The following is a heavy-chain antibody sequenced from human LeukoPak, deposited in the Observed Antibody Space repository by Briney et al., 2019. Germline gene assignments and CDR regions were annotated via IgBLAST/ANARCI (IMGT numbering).Heavy chain of an antibody. CDR1: GGSISTFY. Sequence: KPSETLSLTCTVSGGSISTFYWSWIRQPPGKGLEWIGYIYDSESTNYNPSLKSRVTISLDTSKNQFSLKLSSVSAADTAVYYCARGGTRYTYSWYAIPPQPVPFDYWGQGTLVTVSS. D-gene: IGHD6-13*01. V-gene: IGHV4-59*01. CDR3: ARGGTRYTYSWYAIPPQPVPFDY. J-gene: IGHJ4*02. CDR2: IYDSEST.